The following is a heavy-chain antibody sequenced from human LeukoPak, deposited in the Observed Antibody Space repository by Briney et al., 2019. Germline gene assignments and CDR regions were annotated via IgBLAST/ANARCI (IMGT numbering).Heavy chain of an antibody. CDR1: GGSFSGYY. CDR3: ARVDKNGGTTFDY. J-gene: IGHJ4*02. V-gene: IGHV4-34*01. CDR2: INHSGST. Sequence: SETLSLTCAVYGGSFSGYYWSWIRQPPGKGLEWIGEINHSGSTNYNPSLKSRVIISVDTSKNQLSLKLSSVTAADTAVYYCARVDKNGGTTFDYWGQGTLVTVSS. D-gene: IGHD2/OR15-2a*01.